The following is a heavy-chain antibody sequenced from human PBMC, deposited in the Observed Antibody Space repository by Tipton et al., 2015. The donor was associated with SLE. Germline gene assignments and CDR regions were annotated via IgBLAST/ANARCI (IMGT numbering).Heavy chain of an antibody. CDR1: GYSFSNYY. J-gene: IGHJ3*02. CDR2: IWYDGSNK. D-gene: IGHD1-1*01. V-gene: IGHV3-33*01. CDR3: ASQLTILDAFDI. Sequence: SGAEVKKPGASVKISCKASGYSFSNYYIHWVRQAPGKGLEWVAVIWYDGSNKYYADSVKGRFTISRDNSKNTLYLQMNSLRAEDTAVYYCASQLTILDAFDIWGQGTMVTVSS.